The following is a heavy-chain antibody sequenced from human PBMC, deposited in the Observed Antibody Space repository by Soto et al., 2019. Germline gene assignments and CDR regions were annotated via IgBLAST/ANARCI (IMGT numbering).Heavy chain of an antibody. J-gene: IGHJ4*02. CDR3: ARDSLSGYYFDY. Sequence: QLQLQESGSGLVKPSQTLSLTCVVSGDSISSGGYSWNWIRQPPGKGLEWIGHTYHSGGTLYNPSLDSRVTISVDKSKNQFSLRLTSVTAADTAVDYCARDSLSGYYFDYWGQGTLVTVSS. CDR2: TYHSGGT. V-gene: IGHV4-30-2*01. D-gene: IGHD3-22*01. CDR1: GDSISSGGYS.